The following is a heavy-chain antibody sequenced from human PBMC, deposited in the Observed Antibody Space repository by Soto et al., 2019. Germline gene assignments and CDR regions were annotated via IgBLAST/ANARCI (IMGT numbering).Heavy chain of an antibody. J-gene: IGHJ4*02. CDR1: GFTFSSYS. Sequence: EVQLVESGGGLVKPGGSLRLSCAASGFTFSSYSMNWVRQAPGKGLEWVSSISSSSSYIYYADSVKGRFTISRDNAKNSLYLQMNSLRAEDTAVYYCARATSYSSGYYAQRSFDYWGQGTLVTVSS. V-gene: IGHV3-21*01. D-gene: IGHD3-22*01. CDR3: ARATSYSSGYYAQRSFDY. CDR2: ISSSSSYI.